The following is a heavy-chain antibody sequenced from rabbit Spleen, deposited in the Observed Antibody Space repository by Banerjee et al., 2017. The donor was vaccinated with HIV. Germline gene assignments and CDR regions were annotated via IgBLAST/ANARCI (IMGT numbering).Heavy chain of an antibody. CDR3: ARGDAVSYWGLSL. J-gene: IGHJ4*01. Sequence: QEQLVESGGGLVQPEGSLTLTCKASGFSFSNKAVMCWVRQAPGKGLEWIACINAVTGKAVYASWAKGRFTISKTSSTTMTLQMTSLTAADTATYFCARGDAVSYWGLSLWGPGTLVTVS. CDR1: GFSFSNKAV. D-gene: IGHD4-2*01. V-gene: IGHV1S45*01. CDR2: INAVTGKA.